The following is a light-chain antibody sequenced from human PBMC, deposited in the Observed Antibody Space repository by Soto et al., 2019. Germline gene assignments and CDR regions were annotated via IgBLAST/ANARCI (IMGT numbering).Light chain of an antibody. CDR2: RNN. V-gene: IGLV1-47*01. Sequence: QSVLTQPPSASGTPGQRVTISCSGSSSNIGSNYVYWYQHLPGTAPKLLIYRNNQRPSGVPDRFSGSKSGTSASLAISGLRSEDEADYYCAAWDDSLSVYVFGTGTKLTVL. J-gene: IGLJ1*01. CDR3: AAWDDSLSVYV. CDR1: SSNIGSNY.